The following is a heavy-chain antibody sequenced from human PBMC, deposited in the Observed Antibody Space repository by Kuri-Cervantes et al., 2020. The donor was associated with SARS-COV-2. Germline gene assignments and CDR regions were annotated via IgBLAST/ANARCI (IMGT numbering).Heavy chain of an antibody. CDR3: ARNRLFVTVPAAGTFDL. J-gene: IGHJ3*01. CDR2: VSYNGTNK. V-gene: IGHV3-30-3*01. D-gene: IGHD2-2*01. Sequence: GGSLRLSCTASGFNYLNYAMHWVRQAPGTGLEWVAVVSYNGTNKYYADPVKGRFTISRDNSRNIVYLQMNSLRPEDTAVYYCARNRLFVTVPAAGTFDLWGQGTMVTVSS. CDR1: GFNYLNYA.